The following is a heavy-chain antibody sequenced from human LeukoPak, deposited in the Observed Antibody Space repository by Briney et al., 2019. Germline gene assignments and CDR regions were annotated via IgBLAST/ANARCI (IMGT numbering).Heavy chain of an antibody. CDR3: AKDQRPYCSGGSCYLDY. D-gene: IGHD2-15*01. Sequence: GGSLRLSCAASGFTFSSYAMSWVRQPPRKGLEWVSAISGSGGSTYYADSVKGRFTISRDNSKNTLYLQMNSLRAEDTAVYYCAKDQRPYCSGGSCYLDYWGQGTLVTVSS. CDR2: ISGSGGST. V-gene: IGHV3-23*01. CDR1: GFTFSSYA. J-gene: IGHJ4*02.